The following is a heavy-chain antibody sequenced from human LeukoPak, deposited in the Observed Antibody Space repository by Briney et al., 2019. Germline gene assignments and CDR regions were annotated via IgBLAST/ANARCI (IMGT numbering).Heavy chain of an antibody. CDR3: ARTHQPTRTLVPDANGY. V-gene: IGHV3-21*01. CDR1: GFTFSSYS. J-gene: IGHJ4*02. D-gene: IGHD2-2*01. CDR2: ISSSSSYI. Sequence: GGSLRLSCAASGFTFSSYSMNWVRRAPGKGLEWVSSISSSSSYIYYGDSVKGRFTISRDNAKNSLYLQMNSLRAEDTAVYYCARTHQPTRTLVPDANGYWGQGTLVTVSS.